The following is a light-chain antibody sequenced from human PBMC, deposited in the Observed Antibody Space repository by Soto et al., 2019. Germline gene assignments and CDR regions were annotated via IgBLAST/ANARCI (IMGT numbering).Light chain of an antibody. V-gene: IGKV4-1*01. CDR3: QQYYSLPLT. CDR1: QSIFDRSYDKTY. Sequence: DIVMTQSPDFMAVSLGERATMNCKSSQSIFDRSYDKTYLAWYQQKPGQPPKLLIYWVTARESGVPDRFSGSGSETDFTLTISSMQAEDAAVYYCQQYYSLPLTFGPGTKVDI. CDR2: WVT. J-gene: IGKJ3*01.